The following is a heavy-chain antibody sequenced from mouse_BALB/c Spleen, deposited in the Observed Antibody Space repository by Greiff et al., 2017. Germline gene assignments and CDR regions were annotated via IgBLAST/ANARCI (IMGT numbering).Heavy chain of an antibody. CDR2: ISSGSSTI. J-gene: IGHJ4*01. CDR3: ARGGGITTVVYYYAMDY. V-gene: IGHV5-17*02. CDR1: GFTFSSFG. D-gene: IGHD1-1*01. Sequence: EVMLVESGGGLVQPGGSRKLSCAASGFTFSSFGMHWVRQAPEKGLEWVAYISSGSSTIYYADTVKGRFTISRDNPKNTLFLQMTSLRSEDTAMYYCARGGGITTVVYYYAMDYWGQGTSVTVSS.